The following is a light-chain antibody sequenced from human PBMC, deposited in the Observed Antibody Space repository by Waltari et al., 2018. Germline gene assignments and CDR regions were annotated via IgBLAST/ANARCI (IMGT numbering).Light chain of an antibody. Sequence: DTQVTQSPSSLSASVGDSVTSTCRASQGITRWLAWYQQKPEEAPKSLIYAASSLQSGVPSRFSGSGTGTDFTLTINNLQPEDFATYYCQQYNSFPLTFGGGTKVEIK. CDR1: QGITRW. CDR2: AAS. J-gene: IGKJ4*01. CDR3: QQYNSFPLT. V-gene: IGKV1D-16*01.